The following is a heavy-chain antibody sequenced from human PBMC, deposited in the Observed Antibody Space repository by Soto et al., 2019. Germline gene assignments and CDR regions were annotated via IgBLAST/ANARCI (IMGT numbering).Heavy chain of an antibody. D-gene: IGHD2-15*01. CDR2: ISSNGGST. Sequence: GGSLRLSCSASGFTFSSYAMHWVRQAPGKGLEYVSAISSNGGSTYYADSVKGRFTISRDNSKNTLYLQMSSLRAEDTAVYYCVKDGLGVVVVAATVGGLLDYWGQGTLVTVSS. J-gene: IGHJ4*02. V-gene: IGHV3-64D*08. CDR1: GFTFSSYA. CDR3: VKDGLGVVVVAATVGGLLDY.